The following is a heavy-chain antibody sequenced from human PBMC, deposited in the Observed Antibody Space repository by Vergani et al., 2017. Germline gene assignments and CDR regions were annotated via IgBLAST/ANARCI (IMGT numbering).Heavy chain of an antibody. CDR2: TWYDGNNK. V-gene: IGHV3-33*06. CDR3: AKDQADILTGYYIDWDGMDV. D-gene: IGHD3-9*01. Sequence: QVQLVESGGGVVQPGRSLRLSCAASGFTFNQYGMHWVRQAPGKGLEWVAVTWYDGNNKQYADSVKGRFTISRDNSKSTMYLQMNSLRDEDTGVYYCAKDQADILTGYYIDWDGMDVWGQGTTVTVSS. CDR1: GFTFNQYG. J-gene: IGHJ6*02.